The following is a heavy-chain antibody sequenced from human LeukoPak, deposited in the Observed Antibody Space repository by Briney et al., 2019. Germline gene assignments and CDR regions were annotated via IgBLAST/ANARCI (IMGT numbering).Heavy chain of an antibody. CDR2: SNHSGSS. D-gene: IGHD1-26*01. CDR3: ARIMLSWREFDC. V-gene: IGHV4-34*10. CDR1: GGSISSYS. Sequence: PSETLSLTCTVSGGSISSYSWSWVRQPPGKGLEWIGESNHSGSSRYSPSLKSRVTMSLDTSKNQFSLRLSSVTAADTAVYYCARIMLSWREFDCWGQGTLVTVSS. J-gene: IGHJ4*02.